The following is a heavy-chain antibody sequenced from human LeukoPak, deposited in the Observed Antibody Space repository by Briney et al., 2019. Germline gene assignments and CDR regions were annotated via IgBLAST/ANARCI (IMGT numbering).Heavy chain of an antibody. CDR3: AKTALVGPGSYYFDY. V-gene: IGHV3-23*01. CDR2: ISGSGGST. CDR1: AYTFSSYA. D-gene: IGHD2-15*01. J-gene: IGHJ4*02. Sequence: GGSLRLSCAASAYTFSSYAMSWVRQAPGKGLEWVSAISGSGGSTYYADSVKGRFTISRDNSKNTLYLQMNSLRAEDTAVYYCAKTALVGPGSYYFDYWGQGTLVTVSS.